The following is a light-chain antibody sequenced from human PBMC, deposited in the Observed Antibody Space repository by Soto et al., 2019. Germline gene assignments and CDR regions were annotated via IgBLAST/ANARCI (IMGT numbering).Light chain of an antibody. V-gene: IGKV1-5*01. CDR2: DAS. CDR3: QQYSSYPLT. J-gene: IGKJ4*01. Sequence: IHIFRPTSPQPATVVDRVSVPCRARQSISGWLAWYQQKPGKAPKLLIYDASSLESGVPSRFSGSGSGTEFTLTISSLQPDDFATYYCQQYSSYPLTFGGGTKVDIK. CDR1: QSISGW.